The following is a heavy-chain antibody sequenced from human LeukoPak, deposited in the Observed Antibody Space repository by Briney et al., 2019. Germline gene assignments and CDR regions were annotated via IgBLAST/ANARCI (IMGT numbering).Heavy chain of an antibody. J-gene: IGHJ4*02. CDR1: GFTFSSYE. Sequence: GGSLRLSCAASGFTFSSYEMNWVRQAPGKGLEWVSYISSSGSTIYYADSVKGRFTISRDNAKNSLYLQMNSLRAEDTAVYYCARGRDYYDSSGYYRIFDYWGQGTLVTVSS. D-gene: IGHD3-22*01. CDR3: ARGRDYYDSSGYYRIFDY. V-gene: IGHV3-48*03. CDR2: ISSSGSTI.